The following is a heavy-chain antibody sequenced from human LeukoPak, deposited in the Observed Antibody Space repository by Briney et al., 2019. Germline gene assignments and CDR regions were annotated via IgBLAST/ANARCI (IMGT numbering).Heavy chain of an antibody. CDR2: IYTSGST. V-gene: IGHV4-4*07. CDR3: ARSNYSSDAFDI. CDR1: GGSISSYY. Sequence: SETQSLTRTVSGGSISSYYWSWIRQPAGKGLEWIGRIYTSGSTNYNPSLKSRVTMSVDTSKNQFSLKLSSVTAADTAVYYCARSNYSSDAFDIWGQGTMVTVSS. J-gene: IGHJ3*02. D-gene: IGHD4-11*01.